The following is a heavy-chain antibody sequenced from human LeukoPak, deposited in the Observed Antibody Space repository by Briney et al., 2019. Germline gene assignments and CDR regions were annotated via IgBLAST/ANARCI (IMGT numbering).Heavy chain of an antibody. D-gene: IGHD3-22*01. V-gene: IGHV1-18*01. CDR2: ISAYNGNT. CDR1: GYTFTSYG. J-gene: IGHJ4*02. Sequence: ASVKVSCKASGYTFTSYGIGRVRQAPGQGLEWMGWISAYNGNTNYAQKLQGRVTMTTDTSTSTAYMELRSLRSDDTAVYYCARPFPYYYDSSGYYYYFDYWGQGTLVTVSS. CDR3: ARPFPYYYDSSGYYYYFDY.